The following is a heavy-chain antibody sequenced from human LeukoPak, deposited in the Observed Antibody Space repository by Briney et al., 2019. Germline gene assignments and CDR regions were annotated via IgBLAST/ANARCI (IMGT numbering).Heavy chain of an antibody. Sequence: ASVKVSCKASGYTFTSYGISWLRQAPGQGLEWMGWISAYNGNTNYAQKLQGRVTMTTDTSTSTAYMELRSLRSDDTAVYYCARVVVITIPNWFDPWGQGTLVTVSS. D-gene: IGHD3-22*01. CDR2: ISAYNGNT. J-gene: IGHJ5*02. CDR1: GYTFTSYG. V-gene: IGHV1-18*01. CDR3: ARVVVITIPNWFDP.